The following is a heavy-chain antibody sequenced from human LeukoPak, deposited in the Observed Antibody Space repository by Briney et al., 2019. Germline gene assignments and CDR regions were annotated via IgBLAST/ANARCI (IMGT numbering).Heavy chain of an antibody. Sequence: GGSLRLSCAASGFTFSSYGTHWVRQAPGKGLEWVAVIWYDGSNKYYADSVKGRFTISRDNSKNTLYLQMNSLRAEDTAVYYCARDGSPIKAVTEDYYYYGMDVWGQGTTVTVSS. V-gene: IGHV3-33*01. CDR3: ARDGSPIKAVTEDYYYYGMDV. CDR1: GFTFSSYG. J-gene: IGHJ6*02. D-gene: IGHD1-14*01. CDR2: IWYDGSNK.